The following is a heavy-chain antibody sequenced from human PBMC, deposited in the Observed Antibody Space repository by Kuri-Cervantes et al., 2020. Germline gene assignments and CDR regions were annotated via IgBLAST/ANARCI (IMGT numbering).Heavy chain of an antibody. CDR3: AKSWWRPAIGGHFDY. V-gene: IGHV3-30*18. Sequence: GESLKISCVASGFTFSSFGMHWVRQAPGKGLEWVAVISYDGSSKYSADSVKGRFTISRDNSKKTLYLHMNSLRAEDTAVYYCAKSWWRPAIGGHFDYWGQGTLVTVSS. CDR2: ISYDGSSK. J-gene: IGHJ4*02. D-gene: IGHD2-2*01. CDR1: GFTFSSFG.